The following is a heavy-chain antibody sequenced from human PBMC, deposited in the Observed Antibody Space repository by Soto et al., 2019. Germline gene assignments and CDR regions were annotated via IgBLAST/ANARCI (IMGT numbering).Heavy chain of an antibody. CDR1: CGSISSISYY. CDR3: ARQAPDYDFWSGYYRMTYFDY. D-gene: IGHD3-3*01. J-gene: IGHJ4*02. Sequence: SETLSLTCTVSCGSISSISYYWGWIRQPPGKGLEWIGSIYYSGSTYYNPSLKSRVTISVDTSKSQFSLKLSSVTAADTAVYYCARQAPDYDFWSGYYRMTYFDYWGQGTLVTVSS. V-gene: IGHV4-39*01. CDR2: IYYSGST.